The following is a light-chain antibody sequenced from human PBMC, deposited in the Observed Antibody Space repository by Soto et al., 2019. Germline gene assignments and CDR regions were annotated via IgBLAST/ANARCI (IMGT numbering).Light chain of an antibody. J-gene: IGLJ1*01. Sequence: QSALTQPASVSGSPGQSITFSCTGTSSDVGSYDYVSWHQQHPGKAPKLIIYDVNNRPSGVPSRSSGSKSGNTASLTISGLQTEDEADYYCCAYSTSGTHVFGTGTKVTVL. V-gene: IGLV2-14*03. CDR1: SSDVGSYDY. CDR2: DVN. CDR3: CAYSTSGTHV.